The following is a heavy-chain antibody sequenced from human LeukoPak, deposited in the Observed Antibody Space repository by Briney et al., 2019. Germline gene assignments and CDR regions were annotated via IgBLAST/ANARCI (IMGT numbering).Heavy chain of an antibody. V-gene: IGHV3-21*01. CDR1: GFTFSSYS. D-gene: IGHD2-15*01. Sequence: GGSLRLSCAASGFTFSSYSVNWVRQAPGKGLEWVSSISSSSSYIYYADSVKGRFTISRDNAKNSLYLQMNSLRAEDTAVYYCARAAALIRDAFDIWGQGTMVTVSS. J-gene: IGHJ3*02. CDR3: ARAAALIRDAFDI. CDR2: ISSSSSYI.